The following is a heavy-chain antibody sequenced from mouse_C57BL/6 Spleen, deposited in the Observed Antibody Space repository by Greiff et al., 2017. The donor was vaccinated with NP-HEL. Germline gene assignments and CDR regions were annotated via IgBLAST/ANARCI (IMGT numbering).Heavy chain of an antibody. Sequence: QVQLKESGAELARPGASVKLSCKASGYTFTSYGISWVKQRTGQGLEWIGEIYPRSGNTYYNEKFKGKATLTADKSSSTAYMELRSLTSEDSAVYFCARGLHDGSIVTTDWFAYRGQGTLVTVSA. J-gene: IGHJ3*01. CDR3: ARGLHDGSIVTTDWFAY. CDR1: GYTFTSYG. CDR2: IYPRSGNT. V-gene: IGHV1-81*01. D-gene: IGHD2-1*01.